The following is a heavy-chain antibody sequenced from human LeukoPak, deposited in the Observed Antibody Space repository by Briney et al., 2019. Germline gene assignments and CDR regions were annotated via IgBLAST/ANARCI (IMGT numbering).Heavy chain of an antibody. D-gene: IGHD1-1*01. CDR3: AREVWNDHPL. CDR1: GGTFSSYA. Sequence: GASVKVSCKASGGTFSSYAISWVRQAPGQGLEWMGRIIPILGIANYAQKFQGRVTITADDSTSTAYMELSSLRSEDTAVYYCAREVWNDHPLWGQGTLVTVSS. J-gene: IGHJ4*02. V-gene: IGHV1-69*04. CDR2: IIPILGIA.